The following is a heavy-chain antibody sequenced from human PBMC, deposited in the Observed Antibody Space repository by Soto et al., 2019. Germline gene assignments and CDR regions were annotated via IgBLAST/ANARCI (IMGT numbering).Heavy chain of an antibody. D-gene: IGHD3-22*01. Sequence: RGSLSLSCPASGLPFIGYGMHWARPATGKGLEWVAVIWYDGSNKYYADSVKGRFTISRDNSKNTLYLQMNSLRAEDTAVYYCARKTSVYYYDSSGYYTAYFDYWGQGTLVTVS. J-gene: IGHJ4*02. CDR3: ARKTSVYYYDSSGYYTAYFDY. CDR1: GLPFIGYG. CDR2: IWYDGSNK. V-gene: IGHV3-33*01.